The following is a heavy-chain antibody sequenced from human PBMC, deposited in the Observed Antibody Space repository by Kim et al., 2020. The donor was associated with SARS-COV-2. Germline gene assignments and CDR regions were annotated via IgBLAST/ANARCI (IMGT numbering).Heavy chain of an antibody. CDR3: ARVEWSSSWYDYFDY. CDR2: INHSGST. Sequence: SETLSLTCAVYGGSFSGYYWSWIRQPPGKGLEWIGEINHSGSTNYNPSLKSRVTISVDTSKNQFSLKLSSVTAADTAVYYCARVEWSSSWYDYFDYWGQGTLVTVSS. D-gene: IGHD6-13*01. V-gene: IGHV4-34*01. J-gene: IGHJ4*02. CDR1: GGSFSGYY.